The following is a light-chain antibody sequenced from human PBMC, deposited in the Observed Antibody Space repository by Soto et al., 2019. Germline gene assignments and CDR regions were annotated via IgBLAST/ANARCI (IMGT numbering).Light chain of an antibody. CDR3: QQYGSSLQT. V-gene: IGKV3-20*01. CDR2: GAS. J-gene: IGKJ1*01. Sequence: MVMTQSXATLSLSQQEXXXXXSXASQSVYNNLAWYQQKXGQAPRLLIYGASXRATGIPDRFSGSGSGTDFTLNISRLEAEDFAVYYCQQYGSSLQTFGQGTKVDI. CDR1: QSVYNN.